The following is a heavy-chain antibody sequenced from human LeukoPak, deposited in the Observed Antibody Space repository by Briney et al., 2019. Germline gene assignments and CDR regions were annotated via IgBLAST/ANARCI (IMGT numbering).Heavy chain of an antibody. V-gene: IGHV3-23*01. CDR1: GFTFSSYG. CDR2: ISGGGYTT. D-gene: IGHD3-22*01. J-gene: IGHJ4*02. CDR3: AKDYYDSYYFDY. Sequence: GGSLRLSCAASGFTFSSYGMTWVRQAPGKGLEWVSSISGGGYTTYYTDSVKGRFTISRDNSKSTLYLQMNSLRAEDTAVYYCAKDYYDSYYFDYWGRGTLVTVSS.